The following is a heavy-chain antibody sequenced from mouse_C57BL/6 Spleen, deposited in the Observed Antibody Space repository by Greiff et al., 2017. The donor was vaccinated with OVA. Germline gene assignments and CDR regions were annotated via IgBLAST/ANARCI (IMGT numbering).Heavy chain of an antibody. J-gene: IGHJ4*01. CDR1: GYAFSSSW. D-gene: IGHD2-4*01. CDR3: AKGEDYDGDYYAMDY. CDR2: ISPGDGDT. Sequence: VQLQQSGPELVKPGASVKISCKASGYAFSSSWMNWVKQRPGKGLEWIGRISPGDGDTNYNGKFKGKATLTADKSSSTAYMQLSSLTSEDSAVYFCAKGEDYDGDYYAMDYWGQGTSVTVSS. V-gene: IGHV1-82*01.